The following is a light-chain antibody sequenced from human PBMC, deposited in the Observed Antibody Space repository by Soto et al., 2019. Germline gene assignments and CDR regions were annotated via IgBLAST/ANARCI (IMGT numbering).Light chain of an antibody. CDR1: SSNIGNNY. CDR3: GTWDSSLSAVV. CDR2: DNN. J-gene: IGLJ2*01. V-gene: IGLV1-51*01. Sequence: QSVLTQPPSVSAAPGQKVTISCSGSSSNIGNNYVYWYQQRPGTAPKLLIYDNNKRPSGIPDRFSGSKSGTSATLGITGLQTGDEADYYCGTWDSSLSAVVFGGGTKLTVL.